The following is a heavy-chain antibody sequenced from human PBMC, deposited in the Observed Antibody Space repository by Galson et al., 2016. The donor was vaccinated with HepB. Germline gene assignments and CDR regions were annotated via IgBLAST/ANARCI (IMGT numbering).Heavy chain of an antibody. V-gene: IGHV3-23*01. D-gene: IGHD1-7*01. CDR2: ITGTGGGT. J-gene: IGHJ6*02. CDR3: AKEHTGSTVGWSDGMDV. CDR1: GFTFNSYA. Sequence: SLRLSCAGSGFTFNSYAMNWVRQAPGKGLEWISGITGTGGGTYYADSVKGRFTISRDTSKNTLFLQLSSLRVEDTAVYYCAKEHTGSTVGWSDGMDVWGQGTRVTVSS.